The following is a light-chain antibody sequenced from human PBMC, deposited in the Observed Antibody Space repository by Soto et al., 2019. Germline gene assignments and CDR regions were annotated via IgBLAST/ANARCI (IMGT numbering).Light chain of an antibody. J-gene: IGLJ1*01. CDR2: DVS. V-gene: IGLV2-14*01. CDR1: SSDVGGYNY. Sequence: QSVLTQPASVSGSPGQSITISCTGTSSDVGGYNYVSWYQQHPGKAPKLMIYDVSNRPSGVSNRFSGSKSGNTASLTISGLAADDKADYSCSSYTSSSTRVFGSGTKLTVL. CDR3: SSYTSSSTRV.